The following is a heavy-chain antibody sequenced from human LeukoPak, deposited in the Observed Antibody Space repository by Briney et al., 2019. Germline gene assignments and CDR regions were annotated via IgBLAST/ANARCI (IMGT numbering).Heavy chain of an antibody. J-gene: IGHJ5*02. V-gene: IGHV4-59*01. CDR3: ARAMRWTSGLVELGWFDR. CDR1: GDSFSDYY. CDR2: IYYRGST. D-gene: IGHD5-12*01. Sequence: PSETLSLACTFSGDSFSDYYWTWIRRPPGGTLEWIGHIYYRGSTKYNPSLKNRVSISLDTSKNQVSLTLTSVTAPDTAVYYCARAMRWTSGLVELGWFDRWGQGTQVIVSS.